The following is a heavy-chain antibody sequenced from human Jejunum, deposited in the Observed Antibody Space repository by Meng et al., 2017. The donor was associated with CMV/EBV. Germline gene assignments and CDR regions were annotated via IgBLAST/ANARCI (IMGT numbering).Heavy chain of an antibody. J-gene: IGHJ4*02. Sequence: EVQLVESGGDLVQPGESLRLSCVASGLTVSSNYMSWLRQAPGKGLEWVSILYSSGITYYADSVKGRFTISRDNSKNTLYFQMNTLRAEDTAVYYCARWSGTYYDYWGQGTPVTVSS. V-gene: IGHV3-66*01. CDR3: ARWSGTYYDY. CDR1: GLTVSSNY. CDR2: LYSSGIT. D-gene: IGHD1-26*01.